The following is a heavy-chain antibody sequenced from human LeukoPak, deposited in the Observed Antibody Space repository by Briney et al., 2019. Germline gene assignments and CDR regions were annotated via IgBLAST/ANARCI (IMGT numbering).Heavy chain of an antibody. D-gene: IGHD2-21*02. Sequence: SQTLSLTCAVSGDSVSSGGYYWTWIRQHPGKGLEWIGYISNSGTTSYSPSLKGRVSISVDTSNNQFSLRLSSVTAADTAVYYCARDVVVTSSPDAFDIWGQGTMVTVSS. CDR3: ARDVVVTSSPDAFDI. V-gene: IGHV4-31*11. CDR2: ISNSGTT. CDR1: GDSVSSGGYY. J-gene: IGHJ3*02.